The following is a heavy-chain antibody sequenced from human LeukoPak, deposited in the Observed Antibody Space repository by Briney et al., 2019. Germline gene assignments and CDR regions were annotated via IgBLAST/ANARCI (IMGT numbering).Heavy chain of an antibody. V-gene: IGHV3-23*01. CDR3: AARKVRGVWFYLDY. J-gene: IGHJ4*02. D-gene: IGHD3-10*01. Sequence: GVSLRLSCVASGFTASAYAMAWVRQAPGKGLEWVSTIYDDNTYYADSVKGRFAISTDNSKNTLYLQMDSLRVEDTAVYFCAARKVRGVWFYLDYWGQGTLVTVSS. CDR1: GFTASAYA. CDR2: IYDDNT.